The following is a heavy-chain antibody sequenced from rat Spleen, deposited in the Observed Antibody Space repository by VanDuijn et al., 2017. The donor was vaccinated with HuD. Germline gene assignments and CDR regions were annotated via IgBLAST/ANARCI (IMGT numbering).Heavy chain of an antibody. CDR1: GFIFSDFY. CDR3: TRPPYNNHFDY. CDR2: MSYDGSST. V-gene: IGHV5-29*01. J-gene: IGHJ2*01. Sequence: EVQLVESDGGLVQPGRSLELSCAASGFIFSDFYMAWVRQAPTKGLEWVATMSYDGSSTYYRDSVKGRFTISRDNAKNTLYLQMNSLRSEDTATYYCTRPPYNNHFDYWGQGVMVTVSS. D-gene: IGHD1-10*01.